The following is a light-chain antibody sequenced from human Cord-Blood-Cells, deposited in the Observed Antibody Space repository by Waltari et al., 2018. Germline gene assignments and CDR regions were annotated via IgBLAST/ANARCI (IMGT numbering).Light chain of an antibody. CDR3: QQSYSTPWT. J-gene: IGKJ1*01. CDR2: AAS. CDR1: QSISSY. Sequence: DIQMTQSPSSLSASVGDRVTITCRASQSISSYLNWYQQKPGKAPKLLVYAASSLQSGVPSRFSGSGSGTYFTLTMSSLQPEDFATYYCQQSYSTPWTFGQGTKVEIK. V-gene: IGKV1-39*01.